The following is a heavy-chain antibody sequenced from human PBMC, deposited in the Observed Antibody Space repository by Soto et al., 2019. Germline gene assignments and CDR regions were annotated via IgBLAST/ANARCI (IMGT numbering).Heavy chain of an antibody. V-gene: IGHV4-39*01. Sequence: SETLSLTCSVSGGSISSSSYYWGWIGQPPGKGLEWIGSIYYSGSIYYNPSLKSRVTISVDTSKNQFSLKLSSVTAAETAVYYCARQSSGWYNWFDPWGQGTLVTVS. D-gene: IGHD6-19*01. CDR3: ARQSSGWYNWFDP. CDR1: GGSISSSSYY. J-gene: IGHJ5*02. CDR2: IYYSGSI.